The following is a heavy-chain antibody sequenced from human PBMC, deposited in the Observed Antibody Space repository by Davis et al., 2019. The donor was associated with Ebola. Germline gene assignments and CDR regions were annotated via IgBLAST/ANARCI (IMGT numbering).Heavy chain of an antibody. Sequence: SETLSLTCDVSGGSISSDNWWNWVRQPPGKGLEWIGEIYHSGSTNYNPSLKSRVTISVDKSKNQFSLKLSSVTAADTAVYYCARTTRGTRGSGWFLDYWGQGTLITLSS. J-gene: IGHJ4*02. CDR2: IYHSGST. CDR1: GGSISSDNW. V-gene: IGHV4-4*02. D-gene: IGHD6-19*01. CDR3: ARTTRGTRGSGWFLDY.